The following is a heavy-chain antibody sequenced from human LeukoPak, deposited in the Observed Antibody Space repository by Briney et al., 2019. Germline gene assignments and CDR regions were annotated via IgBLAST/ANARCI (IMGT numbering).Heavy chain of an antibody. CDR2: IYCSGST. D-gene: IGHD4-11*01. CDR1: GGSISSYY. Sequence: KPSETLSLTCTVSGGSISSYYWSWIRQPPGKGLEWIGYIYCSGSTNYNPSLKSRVTISVDTSKNQFSLKLSSVTAADTAVYYCARGGYYSGVDYWGQGTLVTVSS. V-gene: IGHV4-59*08. CDR3: ARGGYYSGVDY. J-gene: IGHJ4*02.